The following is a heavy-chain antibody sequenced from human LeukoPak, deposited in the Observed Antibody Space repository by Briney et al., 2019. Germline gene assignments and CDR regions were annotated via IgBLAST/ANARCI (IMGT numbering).Heavy chain of an antibody. CDR3: AKGMYSGSVTDS. CDR2: IRYDGSNK. D-gene: IGHD1-26*01. V-gene: IGHV3-30*02. Sequence: GAPKLFFSAAGFNFNSYGMHWVRQAPGQGVGGVAFIRYDGSNKYYADSVKGRFTISRDNSKNTLYLQMNSLRAEDTAVYYCAKGMYSGSVTDSWGQGTLVTVSS. J-gene: IGHJ5*02. CDR1: GFNFNSYG.